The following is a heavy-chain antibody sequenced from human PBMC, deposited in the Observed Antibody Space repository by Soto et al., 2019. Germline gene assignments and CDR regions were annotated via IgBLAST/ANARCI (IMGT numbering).Heavy chain of an antibody. D-gene: IGHD1-1*01. Sequence: GGSLRLSCAASGFTFRSYAMSWVRQAPGKGLEWVSGISGSGISTHYADSVKGRFTISRDNSKNTLSLQMSSLRADDTAVYYCVRGHCTSMNCYGLGKPTSGTENIYGVDVWGQGTSVTVSS. J-gene: IGHJ6*02. V-gene: IGHV3-23*01. CDR1: GFTFRSYA. CDR2: ISGSGIST. CDR3: VRGHCTSMNCYGLGKPTSGTENIYGVDV.